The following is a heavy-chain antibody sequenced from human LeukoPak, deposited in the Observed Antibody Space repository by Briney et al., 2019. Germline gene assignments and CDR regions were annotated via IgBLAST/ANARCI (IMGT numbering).Heavy chain of an antibody. CDR2: MNPNSGNT. J-gene: IGHJ4*02. Sequence: APVKVSCKASGYTFTSYGINWVRQATGQGLEWMGWMNPNSGNTGYAQKFQGRVTMTRNTSISTAYMELSSLRSEDTAVYYCARVFTGWVVRGVIGYWGQGTLVTVSS. CDR1: GYTFTSYG. D-gene: IGHD3-10*01. V-gene: IGHV1-8*01. CDR3: ARVFTGWVVRGVIGY.